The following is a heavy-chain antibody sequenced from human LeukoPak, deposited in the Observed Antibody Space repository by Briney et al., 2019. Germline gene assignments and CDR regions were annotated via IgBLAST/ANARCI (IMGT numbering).Heavy chain of an antibody. D-gene: IGHD5-18*01. J-gene: IGHJ4*02. V-gene: IGHV4-31*11. CDR1: GGSFSGYY. Sequence: SETLSLTCAVYGGSFSGYYWSWIRQHPGKGLEWIGYIYYSGSTYYNPSLKSRVTISVDTSKNQFSLKLSSVTAADTAVYYCARAPLYTAMAHYYFDYWGQGTLVTVSS. CDR3: ARAPLYTAMAHYYFDY. CDR2: IYYSGST.